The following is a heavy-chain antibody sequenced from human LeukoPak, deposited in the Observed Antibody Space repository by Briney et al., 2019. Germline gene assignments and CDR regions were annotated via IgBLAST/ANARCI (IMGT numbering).Heavy chain of an antibody. Sequence: SETLSLTCTVSGGSTSSSSYYWGWIRQPPGKGLEWIGSIYYGGSTYYNPSLKSRVTISVDTSKNQFSLKLTSVTAADTAVYYCARLGSGSYKYYFDYWGQGTLVTVSS. CDR2: IYYGGST. J-gene: IGHJ4*02. D-gene: IGHD1-26*01. CDR3: ARLGSGSYKYYFDY. V-gene: IGHV4-39*01. CDR1: GGSTSSSSYY.